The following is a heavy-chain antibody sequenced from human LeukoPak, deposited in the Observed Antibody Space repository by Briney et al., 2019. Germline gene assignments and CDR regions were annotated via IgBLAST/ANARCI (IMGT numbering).Heavy chain of an antibody. J-gene: IGHJ6*02. CDR1: GGTFSSYA. CDR2: IIPILGIA. CDR3: AREGRIAAAIGYYYYYGMDV. V-gene: IGHV1-69*04. D-gene: IGHD6-13*01. Sequence: ASVKVSCKASGGTFSSYAISWVRQAPGQGLEWMGRIIPILGIANYAQKFQGRVTITADKSTSTAYMELSSLRSEDTAVYYCAREGRIAAAIGYYYYYGMDVWGQGTTVTVSS.